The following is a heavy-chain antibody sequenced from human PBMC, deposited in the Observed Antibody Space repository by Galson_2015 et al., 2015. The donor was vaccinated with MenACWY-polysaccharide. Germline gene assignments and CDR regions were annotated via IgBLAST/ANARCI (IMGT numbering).Heavy chain of an antibody. Sequence: SLRLSCAGSGLTFSSYGMGWVRQAPGKGLEWVSGLSPTTGNTYYADSVRGRFTISRDNSKNTLYLQMDSLRAKDTALYYCAKGAAHYGSGNYYDYWGQGTQVTVSS. V-gene: IGHV3-23*01. J-gene: IGHJ4*02. CDR1: GLTFSSYG. CDR3: AKGAAHYGSGNYYDY. D-gene: IGHD3-10*01. CDR2: LSPTTGNT.